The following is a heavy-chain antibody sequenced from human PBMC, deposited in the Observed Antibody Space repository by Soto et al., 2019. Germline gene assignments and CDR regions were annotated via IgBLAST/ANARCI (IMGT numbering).Heavy chain of an antibody. J-gene: IGHJ4*02. CDR3: AHYSSTSSFDY. V-gene: IGHV2-5*02. CDR2: IYWDDDK. CDR1: GFALSTSGMG. D-gene: IGHD6-13*01. Sequence: QITLKESGPTLVKPTQTFTLACTFSGFALSTSGMGVGWIRQPPGKALEWLALIYWDDDKRYSPSLKSRLTITKDPSKTQVVLTITNMNPVDTATYSCAHYSSTSSFDYWGQGTLVTVSS.